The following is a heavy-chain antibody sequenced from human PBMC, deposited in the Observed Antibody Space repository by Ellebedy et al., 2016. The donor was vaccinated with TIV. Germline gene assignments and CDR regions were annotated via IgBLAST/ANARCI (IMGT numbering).Heavy chain of an antibody. Sequence: SETLSLTXTVSGDSMTSHYWSWIRQPPGQGLEWIGSIHYSGSTYYNPSLKSRVTISVDTSENQISLKLSSVTAADTAVYYCARFGQQLTYWYFDLWGRGTLVTVSS. CDR1: GDSMTSHY. CDR3: ARFGQQLTYWYFDL. CDR2: IHYSGST. J-gene: IGHJ2*01. D-gene: IGHD6-13*01. V-gene: IGHV4-59*05.